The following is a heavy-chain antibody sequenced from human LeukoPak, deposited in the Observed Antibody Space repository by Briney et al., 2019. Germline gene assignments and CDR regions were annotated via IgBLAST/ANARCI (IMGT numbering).Heavy chain of an antibody. V-gene: IGHV1-46*01. CDR2: INPSGGST. J-gene: IGHJ4*02. Sequence: ASVKVSCKASGYTFTSYYMHWVRQAPGQGLEWMGIINPSGGSTSYAQKFQGRVTMIRDMSTSTVYMELSSLRSEDTAVYYCARATQATTFDYWGQGTLVIVSS. D-gene: IGHD1-26*01. CDR3: ARATQATTFDY. CDR1: GYTFTSYY.